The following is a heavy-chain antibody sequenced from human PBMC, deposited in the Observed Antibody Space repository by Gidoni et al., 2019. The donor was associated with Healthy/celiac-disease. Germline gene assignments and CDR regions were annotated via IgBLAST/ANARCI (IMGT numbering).Heavy chain of an antibody. D-gene: IGHD2-2*01. J-gene: IGHJ3*02. CDR3: ARNYCSSTSCQMAGYDAFDI. CDR2: IDWDDDK. Sequence: QVTLKESGPALVKPTQTLTLTCTFSGFSLSTSGMRVSWIRQPPGKALEWLARIDWDDDKFYSTSLKTRLTISKDTSKNQVVLTMTNMDPVDTATYYCARNYCSSTSCQMAGYDAFDIWGQGTMVTVSS. V-gene: IGHV2-70*04. CDR1: GFSLSTSGMR.